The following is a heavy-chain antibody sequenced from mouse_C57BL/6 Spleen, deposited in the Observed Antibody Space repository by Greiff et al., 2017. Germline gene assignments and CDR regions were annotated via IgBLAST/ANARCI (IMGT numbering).Heavy chain of an antibody. CDR2: ISSGSSTI. Sequence: EVMLVESGGGLVKPGGSLKLSCAASGFTFSDYGMHWVRQAPEKGLEWVAYISSGSSTIYYADTVKGRFTISRDNAKNTLFLQMTRLRSEDTAMYYCARAGNYYGSSYYFDYWGQGTTLTVSS. D-gene: IGHD1-1*01. V-gene: IGHV5-17*01. J-gene: IGHJ2*01. CDR1: GFTFSDYG. CDR3: ARAGNYYGSSYYFDY.